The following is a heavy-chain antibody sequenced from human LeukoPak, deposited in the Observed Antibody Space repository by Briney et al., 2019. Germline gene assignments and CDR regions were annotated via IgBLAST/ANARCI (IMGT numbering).Heavy chain of an antibody. Sequence: SETLSLTCTVSGGSISSYYWSWIRQPAGKGLEWIGRIYTSGSTNYNPSLKSRVTISVDKSKNQFSLKLSSVTAADTAVYYCARDGDYDSHRADAFDIWGQGTMVTVSS. CDR1: GGSISSYY. V-gene: IGHV4-4*07. D-gene: IGHD3-22*01. CDR3: ARDGDYDSHRADAFDI. J-gene: IGHJ3*02. CDR2: IYTSGST.